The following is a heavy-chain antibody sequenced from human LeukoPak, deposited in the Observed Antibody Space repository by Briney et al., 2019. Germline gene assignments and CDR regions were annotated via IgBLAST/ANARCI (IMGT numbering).Heavy chain of an antibody. CDR2: IYYSGST. D-gene: IGHD4-23*01. J-gene: IGHJ4*02. CDR3: ARDRGKIDY. Sequence: PSETLSLTCTVSGGSISSSSYYWGWIRQPPGKGLECIGSIYYSGSTYYNPSLKSRVTISVDTSKNQFSLKLSSVTAADTAVYYCARDRGKIDYWGQGTLVTVSS. CDR1: GGSISSSSYY. V-gene: IGHV4-39*07.